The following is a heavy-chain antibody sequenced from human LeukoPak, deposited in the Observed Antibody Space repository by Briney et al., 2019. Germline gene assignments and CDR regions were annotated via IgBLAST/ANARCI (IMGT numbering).Heavy chain of an antibody. CDR3: ATLTPGISVAGPEHNWFDP. CDR1: GGSIRGSNNY. CDR2: MYYSGNT. D-gene: IGHD6-19*01. J-gene: IGHJ5*02. Sequence: SETLSLTCTVSGGSIRGSNNYWGWIRQPPGEGLEWIGSMYYSGNTHYNPSLKSRVTISVDTSKTQFSLKLSSVTASDTAVYYCATLTPGISVAGPEHNWFDPWGQGTLVTVSS. V-gene: IGHV4-39*01.